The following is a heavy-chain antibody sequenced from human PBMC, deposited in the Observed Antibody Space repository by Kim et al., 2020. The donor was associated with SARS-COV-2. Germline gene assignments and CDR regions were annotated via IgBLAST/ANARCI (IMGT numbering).Heavy chain of an antibody. CDR1: GFTFGDSG. Sequence: GGSLRLSCVASGFTFGDSGMHWVRQAPDKGLEWLSLISYDGSNKYYRDSVRGRFTVSRDNSKNTLYLQMNSLRADDTAVYYCARVPSIMIRETNWALSWLDPWGQGPVVCVST. J-gene: IGHJ5*02. CDR2: ISYDGSNK. D-gene: IGHD3-16*01. V-gene: IGHV3-33*01. CDR3: ARVPSIMIRETNWALSWLDP.